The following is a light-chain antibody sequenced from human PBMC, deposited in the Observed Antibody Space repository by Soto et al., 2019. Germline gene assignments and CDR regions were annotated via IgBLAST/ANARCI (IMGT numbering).Light chain of an antibody. V-gene: IGKV3-11*01. CDR1: QTVSSK. CDR3: HQRKRWPRT. Sequence: ECILTHSGDTRSSSQVEPATLSSMASQTVSSKLAWYQHKPGQAPRLLIYDTSNRATGIPARFSGSGSGTDFTLTISSLEPEDFAVYYCHQRKRWPRTFGQGTKVDIK. J-gene: IGKJ1*01. CDR2: DTS.